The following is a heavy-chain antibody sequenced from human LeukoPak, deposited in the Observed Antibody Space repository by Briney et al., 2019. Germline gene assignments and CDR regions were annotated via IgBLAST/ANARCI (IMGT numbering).Heavy chain of an antibody. J-gene: IGHJ4*02. CDR2: IFGSGGST. D-gene: IGHD6-19*01. CDR3: VKTTTGYSSGRYPGWPVDY. Sequence: SGGSLRLSCAASGFTFSSYAMYWVRQAPGKGLEWVSGIFGSGGSTHYADSVKGRFTISRDNCKNTVYLQMNSLRAEDTTVYYCVKTTTGYSSGRYPGWPVDYWGQGTLVTVSS. V-gene: IGHV3-23*01. CDR1: GFTFSSYA.